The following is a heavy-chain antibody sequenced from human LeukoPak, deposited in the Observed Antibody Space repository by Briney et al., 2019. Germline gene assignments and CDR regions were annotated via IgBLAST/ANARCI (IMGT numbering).Heavy chain of an antibody. D-gene: IGHD6-6*01. V-gene: IGHV1-46*01. CDR1: GYTFTSHF. Sequence: ASVKVSCKASGYTFTSHFMHWVRQAPGQGLEWMGIINPRGGSTSYTQKFQGRVTMTRDTSTSTVYMERNSLRSEDTAVYYCATVLPRIAARLSTNYYYMDVWGKGTTVTVSS. J-gene: IGHJ6*03. CDR2: INPRGGST. CDR3: ATVLPRIAARLSTNYYYMDV.